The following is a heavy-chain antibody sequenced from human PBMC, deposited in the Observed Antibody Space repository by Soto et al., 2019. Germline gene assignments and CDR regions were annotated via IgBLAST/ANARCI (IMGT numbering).Heavy chain of an antibody. J-gene: IGHJ3*02. CDR1: GFTFSSYW. CDR2: IKPDGDKK. Sequence: GGSLRLSCAASGFTFSSYWMNWVRQAPGKGLEWVADIKPDGDKKSYVVSVKGRFIISRDNAKDLVYLQLSTLRVEDTAVYYSAREGKLQGAFDIWGQGTLVTVSS. V-gene: IGHV3-7*03. D-gene: IGHD1-1*01. CDR3: AREGKLQGAFDI.